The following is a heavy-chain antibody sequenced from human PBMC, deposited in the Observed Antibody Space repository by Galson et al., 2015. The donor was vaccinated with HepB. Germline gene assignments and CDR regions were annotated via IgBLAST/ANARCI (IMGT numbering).Heavy chain of an antibody. CDR2: IIPIFGTA. CDR1: GGTFSSYA. D-gene: IGHD3-3*01. V-gene: IGHV1-69*13. Sequence: SVKVSCKASGGTFSSYAISWVRQAPGQGLEWMGGIIPIFGTANYAQKFQGRVTITADESTSTAYMELSSLRSEDTAVYYCAQGVVNPTRIIIGPAVYGMDVWGQGTTVTVSS. CDR3: AQGVVNPTRIIIGPAVYGMDV. J-gene: IGHJ6*02.